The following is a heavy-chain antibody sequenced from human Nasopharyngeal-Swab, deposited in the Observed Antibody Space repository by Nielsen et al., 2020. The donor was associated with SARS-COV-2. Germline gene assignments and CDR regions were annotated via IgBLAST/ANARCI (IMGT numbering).Heavy chain of an antibody. CDR3: ARVSADFWSGYYLYYFDY. Sequence: SETLSLTCTVSGFSISSSYYWSWIRQPPGKGLEWIGYIYYSGSINYNPSLRSRVTISVDTSKNQFSLKLSSVTAADAAVYYCARVSADFWSGYYLYYFDYWGQGTLVTVSS. V-gene: IGHV4-61*01. D-gene: IGHD3-3*01. CDR2: IYYSGSI. CDR1: GFSISSSYY. J-gene: IGHJ4*02.